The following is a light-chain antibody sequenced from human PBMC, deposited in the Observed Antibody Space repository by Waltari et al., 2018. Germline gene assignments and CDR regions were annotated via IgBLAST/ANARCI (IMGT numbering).Light chain of an antibody. Sequence: QSALTQPPSASGSPGQSVTLSCAETSATSGTYQHVSWYQQHPGRPPKRIIYEVTKRPSGVAARFSGSKSGNTASLTVSVLQAEDEADYYCTSYAGAHNLLFGGGTKLTVL. CDR2: EVT. J-gene: IGLJ2*01. V-gene: IGLV2-8*01. CDR3: TSYAGAHNLL. CDR1: SATSGTYQH.